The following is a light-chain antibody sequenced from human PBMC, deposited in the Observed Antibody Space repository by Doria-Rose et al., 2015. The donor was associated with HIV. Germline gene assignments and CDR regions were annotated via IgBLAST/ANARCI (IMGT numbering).Light chain of an antibody. Sequence: EIVLTQSPGTLSLSPGDRATLSCRASQSFSSTYLAWYQQKPGQAPSLIIYDGSARATGIPDRFSASGSETDFTLTINRLEPEDFALYYCHQYGTSWTFGQGTKVEI. CDR3: HQYGTSWT. V-gene: IGKV3-20*01. J-gene: IGKJ1*01. CDR2: DGS. CDR1: QSFSSTY.